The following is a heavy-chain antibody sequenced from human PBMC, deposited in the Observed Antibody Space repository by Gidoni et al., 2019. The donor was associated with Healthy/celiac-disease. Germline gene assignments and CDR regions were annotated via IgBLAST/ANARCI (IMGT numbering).Heavy chain of an antibody. CDR2: INHSGST. Sequence: QVQLQQWGAGLLKPSETLSLTCAVYGGSFSGYYWSWIRQPPGKGLEWIGEINHSGSTNYNPSRKSRVTISVDTSKNQFSLKLSSVTAADTAVYYCARIAQLRYYGMDVWGQGTTVTVSS. CDR1: GGSFSGYY. D-gene: IGHD2-2*01. J-gene: IGHJ6*02. CDR3: ARIAQLRYYGMDV. V-gene: IGHV4-34*01.